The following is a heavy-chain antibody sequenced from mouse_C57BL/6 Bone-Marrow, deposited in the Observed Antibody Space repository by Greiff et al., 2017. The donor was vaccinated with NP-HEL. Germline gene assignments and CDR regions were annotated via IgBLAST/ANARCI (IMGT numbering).Heavy chain of an antibody. Sequence: QVQLQQSDAELVKPGASVKISCKVSGYTFTDHTIHWMKQRPEQGLEWIGYIYPRDGSTKYNEKFKGKATLTADKSSSTAYMQLNSLTSEDSAVYFCARDYYGSSVYWYFDVWGTGTTVTVSS. D-gene: IGHD1-1*01. CDR1: GYTFTDHT. CDR2: IYPRDGST. CDR3: ARDYYGSSVYWYFDV. J-gene: IGHJ1*03. V-gene: IGHV1-78*01.